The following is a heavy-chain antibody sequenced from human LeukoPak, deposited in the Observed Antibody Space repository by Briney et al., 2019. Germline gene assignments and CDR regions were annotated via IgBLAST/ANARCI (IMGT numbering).Heavy chain of an antibody. CDR2: TATSGNYI. Sequence: GGSLILSCEASGFTFSNYGMNWVRQAPGKGLEWVSFTATSGNYIYYGASVKGRFTISRDNARNLLFLQMNGLRAGETAVYYCARGRSITLLRGVAMSDGFDIWGQGAMVAVSS. V-gene: IGHV3-21*06. J-gene: IGHJ3*02. CDR1: GFTFSNYG. CDR3: ARGRSITLLRGVAMSDGFDI. D-gene: IGHD3-10*01.